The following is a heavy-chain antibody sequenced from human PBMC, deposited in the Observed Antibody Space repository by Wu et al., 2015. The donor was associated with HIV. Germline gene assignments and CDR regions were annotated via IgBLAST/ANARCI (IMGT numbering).Heavy chain of an antibody. J-gene: IGHJ6*02. CDR1: GYTFTSFG. D-gene: IGHD3-9*01. V-gene: IGHV1-18*01. CDR3: ARGDGVGLRNFDPDVSMDV. Sequence: QVQLVQSANEVKRSGTSVRVSCKTLGYTFTSFGVNWVRQAPGRGLEWVGWITTYNGKTKYGQALQGRLFLTADTSTKTVYMELKNLTVDDTGIYFCARGDGVGLRNFDPDVSMDVWGQGDHSRRLL. CDR2: ITTYNGKT.